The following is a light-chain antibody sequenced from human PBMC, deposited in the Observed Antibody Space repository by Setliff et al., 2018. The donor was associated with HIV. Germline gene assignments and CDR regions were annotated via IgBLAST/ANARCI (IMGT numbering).Light chain of an antibody. CDR3: SSYAGSNNYV. J-gene: IGLJ1*01. CDR1: SSDAGSYNY. CDR2: EVS. V-gene: IGLV2-8*01. Sequence: QSVLTQPPSASGSPGQSVTISCTGTSSDAGSYNYVSWYQQHPDKAPKLMIYEVSKRPSGVPDRFSGSKSGNTASLTVSGLQAEDEADYYCSSYAGSNNYVFGTGTKVTVL.